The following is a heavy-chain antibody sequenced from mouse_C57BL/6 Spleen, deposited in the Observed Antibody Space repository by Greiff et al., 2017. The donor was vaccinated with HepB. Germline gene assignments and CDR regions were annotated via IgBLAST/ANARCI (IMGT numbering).Heavy chain of an antibody. CDR1: GYTFTSYW. J-gene: IGHJ4*01. Sequence: QVQLQQPGAELVKPGASVKLSCKASGYTFTSYWMQWVKQRPGQGLEWIGEIDPSDSYTNYNQKFKGKATLTVDTSSSTAYMQLSSLTSEDSAVYYCARTYYSKEGDYYYAMDYWGQGTSVTVSS. D-gene: IGHD2-5*01. V-gene: IGHV1-50*01. CDR2: IDPSDSYT. CDR3: ARTYYSKEGDYYYAMDY.